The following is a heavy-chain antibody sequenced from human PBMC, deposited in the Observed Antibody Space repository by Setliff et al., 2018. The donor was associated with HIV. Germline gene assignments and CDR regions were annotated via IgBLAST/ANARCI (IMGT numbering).Heavy chain of an antibody. D-gene: IGHD6-19*01. CDR3: AGVTYSGRCENYFDW. J-gene: IGHJ4*02. Sequence: SETLSLTCTVSRGSIYTYSWSWIRQTPGKGLEWIGYIYDTGSANYNPSLRSRVTMSVDTAKNQFSLKITSVTDADTAIYYCAGVTYSGRCENYFDWWGQGTLVTVS. CDR1: RGSIYTYS. V-gene: IGHV4-59*08. CDR2: IYDTGSA.